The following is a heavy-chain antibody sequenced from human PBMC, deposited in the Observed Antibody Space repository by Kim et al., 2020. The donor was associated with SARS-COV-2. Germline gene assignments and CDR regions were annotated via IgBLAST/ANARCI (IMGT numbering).Heavy chain of an antibody. CDR1: GGSISSAGDY. J-gene: IGHJ4*02. D-gene: IGHD2-21*01. CDR2: SYSTGHT. V-gene: IGHV4-31*03. Sequence: SETLSLTCTVSGGSISSAGDYWTWIRQLPGRDLQWIGYSYSTGHTYYNSSLQSRAIISIDTSRNQFSLELTSVTAADTAGYYCARRSAGAYFDYWGQGALVTVSS. CDR3: ARRSAGAYFDY.